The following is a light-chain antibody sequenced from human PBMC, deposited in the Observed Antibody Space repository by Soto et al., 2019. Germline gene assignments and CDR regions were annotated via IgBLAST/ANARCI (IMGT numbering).Light chain of an antibody. CDR1: TSDVGCYNY. J-gene: IGLJ3*02. CDR2: EVS. V-gene: IGLV2-8*01. CDR3: SSYAGSNNWV. Sequence: QSALTQPASVSGSPGQSITISCTGVTSDVGCYNYVSWYQQYPGKAPKLVIYEVSKRPSGVPDRFSGSKSGNTASLTVSGLQAEDEADYYCSSYAGSNNWVFGGGTKLTVL.